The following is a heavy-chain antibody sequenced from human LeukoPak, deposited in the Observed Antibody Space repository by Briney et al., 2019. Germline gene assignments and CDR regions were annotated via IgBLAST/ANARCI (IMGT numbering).Heavy chain of an antibody. D-gene: IGHD3-10*01. CDR3: ASPSYYYGSASYYPSDY. CDR2: IYYSGST. CDR1: GGSISSYY. Sequence: SETLSLTCTVSGGSISSYYWSWIRQPPGKGLEWIGYIYYSGSTNYNPSLKSRVTISVDTSKNQFSLKVNSVTAADTAVYYCASPSYYYGSASYYPSDYWGQGTLVTVSS. V-gene: IGHV4-59*12. J-gene: IGHJ4*02.